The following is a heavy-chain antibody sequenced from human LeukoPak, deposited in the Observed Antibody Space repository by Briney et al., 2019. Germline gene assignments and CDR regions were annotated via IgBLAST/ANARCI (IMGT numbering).Heavy chain of an antibody. Sequence: GGPLTLSCAAPGFTLSRYGMLWVRQAAPKGLEWVVVIAYDGSNKYYADSVKGRFTISRDNYKNTLYLQMNSLRAEDTAVYYCAKSLSYDYVWGSYRARGDAFDIWGQGTMVTVSS. CDR3: AKSLSYDYVWGSYRARGDAFDI. V-gene: IGHV3-30*18. D-gene: IGHD3-16*02. CDR1: GFTLSRYG. CDR2: IAYDGSNK. J-gene: IGHJ3*02.